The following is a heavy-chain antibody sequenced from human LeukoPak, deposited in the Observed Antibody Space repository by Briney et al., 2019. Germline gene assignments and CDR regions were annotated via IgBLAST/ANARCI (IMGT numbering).Heavy chain of an antibody. CDR2: INPNSGGT. V-gene: IGHV1-2*02. CDR1: GYTFTGYF. J-gene: IGHJ4*02. CDR3: ARGRPGDYFDY. D-gene: IGHD6-25*01. Sequence: ASVKVSCKASGYTFTGYFMHWVRQAPGQGLEWMGWINPNSGGTSYLQNFQGRVTMTRDTSISTAYMDLSRLRSDDTAVYYCARGRPGDYFDYWGQGTLVTVSS.